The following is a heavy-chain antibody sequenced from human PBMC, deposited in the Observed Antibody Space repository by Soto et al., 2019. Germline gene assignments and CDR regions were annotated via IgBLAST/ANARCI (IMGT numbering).Heavy chain of an antibody. J-gene: IGHJ5*02. V-gene: IGHV3-7*03. CDR3: ARTSSDGGNSPGWFDP. CDR1: GFTFSSYW. D-gene: IGHD2-21*02. CDR2: IKQDGSEK. Sequence: EVQLVESGGGLVQPGGSLRLSCAASGFTFSSYWMSWVRQAPGKGLEWVANIKQDGSEKYYVDSVKGRFTISRDNAKNSLYLQMNSLRAEDTAVYYCARTSSDGGNSPGWFDPWGQGTLVTVSS.